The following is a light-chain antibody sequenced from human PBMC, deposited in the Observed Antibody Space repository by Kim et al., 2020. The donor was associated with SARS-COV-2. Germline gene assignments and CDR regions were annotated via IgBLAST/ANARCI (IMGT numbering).Light chain of an antibody. CDR1: QSILYSSHNRNY. CDR3: QQYYTTPYT. CDR2: WAS. V-gene: IGKV4-1*01. J-gene: IGKJ2*01. Sequence: DIVMTQSPEYLTVSLGERATINSKSSQSILYSSHNRNYLAWYQQKPGQAPKLLIHWASTRESGVPDRFSGSGSGADFTLNISTLQAEDVALYFCQQYYTTPYTFGQGTKLEI.